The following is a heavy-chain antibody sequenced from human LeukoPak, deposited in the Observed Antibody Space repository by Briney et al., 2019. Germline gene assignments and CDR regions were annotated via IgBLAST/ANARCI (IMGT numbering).Heavy chain of an antibody. Sequence: EGSLRLSCAASGFSFSSYYMSWVRQAPGKGLEWVALINPDGSERYYVDSVKGRFTISRDNAKNSLYLQIDSLRDDDTAMYFCTRDLAAVPGPRMDVWGQGTTVTVSS. CDR3: TRDLAAVPGPRMDV. CDR2: INPDGSER. CDR1: GFSFSSYY. V-gene: IGHV3-7*03. J-gene: IGHJ6*02. D-gene: IGHD6-19*01.